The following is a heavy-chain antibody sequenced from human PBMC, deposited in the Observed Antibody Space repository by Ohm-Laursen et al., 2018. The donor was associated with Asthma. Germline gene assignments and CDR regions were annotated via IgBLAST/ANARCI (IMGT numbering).Heavy chain of an antibody. CDR2: ISAYNGNT. V-gene: IGHV1-18*01. CDR1: GGTLGTSV. D-gene: IGHD1-1*01. J-gene: IGHJ4*02. Sequence: GASVKVSCKSLGGTLGTSVISWVRQAPGQGLEWMGWISAYNGNTNYAQKLQGRVTMTTDTSTSTAYMELRSLRSDDTAVYYCARVLCGLPQLGCLQYYFDYWGQGTLVTVSS. CDR3: ARVLCGLPQLGCLQYYFDY.